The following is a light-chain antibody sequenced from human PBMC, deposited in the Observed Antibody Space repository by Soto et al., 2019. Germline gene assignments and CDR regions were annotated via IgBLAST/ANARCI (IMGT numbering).Light chain of an antibody. V-gene: IGLV2-23*02. CDR1: SSNVGSYNF. CDR3: CSYAGNNALV. CDR2: EVS. Sequence: QSALTQPASVSGSLGQSITISCTGTSSNVGSYNFVSWYRQYPGKAPELIIYEVSQRPSTFFNRFSGSKSGNPASLTISGLQSDDEADYYCCSYAGNNALVFGGGTKLTVL. J-gene: IGLJ3*02.